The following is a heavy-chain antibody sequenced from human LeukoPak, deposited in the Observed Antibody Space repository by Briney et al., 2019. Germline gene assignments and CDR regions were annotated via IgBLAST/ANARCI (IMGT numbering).Heavy chain of an antibody. V-gene: IGHV3-30*18. CDR3: AKAGGPDYGDYFTYFDY. CDR2: ISYDGSNK. Sequence: GGSLRLSCAASGFTFSSYGMHWVRQAPGKGLEWVAVISYDGSNKYYADSVKGRFTISRDNSKNTLYLQMNSLRAEDTAVYYCAKAGGPDYGDYFTYFDYWGQGTPVTVSS. CDR1: GFTFSSYG. D-gene: IGHD4-17*01. J-gene: IGHJ4*02.